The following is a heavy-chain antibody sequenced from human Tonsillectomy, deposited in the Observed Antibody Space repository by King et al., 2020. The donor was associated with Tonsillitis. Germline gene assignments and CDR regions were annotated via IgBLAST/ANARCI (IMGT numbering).Heavy chain of an antibody. CDR1: GFTFSSYS. D-gene: IGHD2-15*01. CDR2: ISSSSSYI. V-gene: IGHV3-21*01. J-gene: IGHJ1*01. CDR3: ARHSHSVESGGSRVARDS. Sequence: VQLVESGGGLVKPGGSLRLSCAASGFTFSSYSMNWVRQAPGKGLEWGSSISSSSSYIYYADSVKGRFTISRDNAKNSLYLKMNSLTAEDTAVYYCARHSHSVESGGSRVARDSWAQCTLLTVPS.